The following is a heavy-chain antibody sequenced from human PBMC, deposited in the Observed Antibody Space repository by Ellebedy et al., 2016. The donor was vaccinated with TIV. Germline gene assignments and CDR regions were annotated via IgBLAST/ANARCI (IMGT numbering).Heavy chain of an antibody. D-gene: IGHD1-26*01. V-gene: IGHV1-2*04. CDR1: GYTFTGYY. Sequence: AASVKVSRKASGYTFTGYYMHWVRQAPGQGLEWMGWINPNSGGTSYAQKFQGWVTMTRDTSISTAYMELSRLRSDDTAVYYCARGHSGSYRNAFDIWGQGTMVTVSS. CDR2: INPNSGGT. J-gene: IGHJ3*02. CDR3: ARGHSGSYRNAFDI.